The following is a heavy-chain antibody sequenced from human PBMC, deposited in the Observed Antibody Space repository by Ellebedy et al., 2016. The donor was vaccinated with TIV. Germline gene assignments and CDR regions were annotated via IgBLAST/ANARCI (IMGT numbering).Heavy chain of an antibody. CDR3: ARANQQGVVVVGPAPNFDF. Sequence: ASVKVSCKVSGYTLTELSMHWVRQAPGKGLEWMGGFDPEDGETIYAQKFQGRVTMTADTSTDTAYMELSSLRSDETAVYYCARANQQGVVVVGPAPNFDFWGQGTLVTFSS. CDR1: GYTLTELS. J-gene: IGHJ4*02. D-gene: IGHD2-15*01. V-gene: IGHV1-24*01. CDR2: FDPEDGET.